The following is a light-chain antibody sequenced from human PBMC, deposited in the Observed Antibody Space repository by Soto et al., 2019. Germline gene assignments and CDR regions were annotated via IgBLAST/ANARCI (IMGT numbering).Light chain of an antibody. J-gene: IGLJ3*02. V-gene: IGLV1-51*01. CDR2: DNN. CDR1: SSNIGKNY. CDR3: GTWDSSLSAGCV. Sequence: LTQPPSVSAAPGQKVTISCSGSSSNIGKNYVSWYQQLPGTAPKLLIYDNNKRPSGIPDRFSGSKSGTSATLGITGLQTGDEADYYCGTWDSSLSAGCVFGGGTKLTVL.